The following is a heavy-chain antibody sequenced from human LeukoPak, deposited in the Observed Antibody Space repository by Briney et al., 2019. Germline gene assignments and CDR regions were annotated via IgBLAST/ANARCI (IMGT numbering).Heavy chain of an antibody. Sequence: GGSLRLSCAASGFTFSSYSMNWVRQAPGKGLEWVSSISSSSNYIYYADSVKGRFTNSRDNAQNSLLLQMNGLRAEDTAVYYCARDTGYYVDAFDVWGQGTMVTVSS. D-gene: IGHD3-9*01. CDR1: GFTFSSYS. CDR2: ISSSSNYI. CDR3: ARDTGYYVDAFDV. J-gene: IGHJ3*01. V-gene: IGHV3-21*01.